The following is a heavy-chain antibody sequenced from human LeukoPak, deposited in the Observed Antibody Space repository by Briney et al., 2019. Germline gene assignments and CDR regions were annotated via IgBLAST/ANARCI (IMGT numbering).Heavy chain of an antibody. D-gene: IGHD5-24*01. CDR3: ARESGDGYTYH. J-gene: IGHJ5*02. V-gene: IGHV4-30-4*01. CDR1: GGSISSGDYY. CDR2: ICYSGST. Sequence: SETLSLTCTVSGGSISSGDYYWSWIRQPPGKGLEWIGYICYSGSTYYNPSLKSRVTISVDTSKNQFSLKLSSVTAADTAVYYCARESGDGYTYHWGQGTLVTVSS.